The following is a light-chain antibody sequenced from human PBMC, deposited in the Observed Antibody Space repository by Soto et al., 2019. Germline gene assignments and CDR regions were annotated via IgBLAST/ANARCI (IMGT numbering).Light chain of an antibody. J-gene: IGLJ1*01. Sequence: SYELTQPPSVSVAPGQTARITCGGSNIGSKSVHWYQQKPGQAPMMVVCDNSDRPSGIPERFSGSNSANTATLTISRVEAGDEADYYCRVWDSSSAHHVFGAGTKVTVL. CDR2: DNS. CDR3: RVWDSSSAHHV. CDR1: NIGSKS. V-gene: IGLV3-21*02.